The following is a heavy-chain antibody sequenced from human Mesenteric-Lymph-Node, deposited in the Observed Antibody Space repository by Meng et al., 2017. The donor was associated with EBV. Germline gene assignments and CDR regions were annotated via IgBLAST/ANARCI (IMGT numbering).Heavy chain of an antibody. Sequence: LLLSGAGAEQARPSVTLSRTCTGSGCSIYGSSYYWGWIRQPPGKVLEWIGSIYYSGSTYYFPSLESLITKSVDTSKNQFSLNLSSVTAADTAVYYCSSCGYSYGFDYWGQGTLVTVSS. CDR2: IYYSGST. V-gene: IGHV4-39*07. J-gene: IGHJ4*02. D-gene: IGHD5-18*01. CDR3: SSCGYSYGFDY. CDR1: GCSIYGSSYY.